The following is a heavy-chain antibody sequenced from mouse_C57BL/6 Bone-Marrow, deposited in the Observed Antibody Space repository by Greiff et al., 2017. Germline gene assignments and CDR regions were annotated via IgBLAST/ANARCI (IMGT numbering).Heavy chain of an antibody. CDR2: IYPRSCNT. CDR3: ARGGGRDSWFAC. J-gene: IGHJ3*01. V-gene: IGHV1-81*01. Sequence: QVKLQQSGAELARPGASVKLSCKASGYTFTSYGISWVKQRPGQGLEWIGEIYPRSCNTYYNEKFKGKATLTADKSSSTAYMELRSLTSEDSAVYYCARGGGRDSWFACWGQGPLVSVSA. D-gene: IGHD2-4*01. CDR1: GYTFTSYG.